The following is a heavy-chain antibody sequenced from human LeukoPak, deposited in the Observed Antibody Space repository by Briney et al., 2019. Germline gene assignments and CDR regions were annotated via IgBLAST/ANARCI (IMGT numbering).Heavy chain of an antibody. J-gene: IGHJ6*03. V-gene: IGHV3-30*18. CDR3: AKDDYDILTGFSGYYYYMDV. Sequence: GGSLRLSCAASGFTFSSYGMHWVRQAPGKGLEWVAVISYDGSNKYYADSVKGRFTISRDNSKNTLYLQMNSLRAEDTAVYYCAKDDYDILTGFSGYYYYMDVWGKGTTVTVSS. CDR2: ISYDGSNK. CDR1: GFTFSSYG. D-gene: IGHD3-9*01.